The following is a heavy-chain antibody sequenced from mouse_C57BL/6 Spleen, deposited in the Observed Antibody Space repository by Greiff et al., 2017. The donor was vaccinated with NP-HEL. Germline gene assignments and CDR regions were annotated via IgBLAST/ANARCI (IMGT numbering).Heavy chain of an antibody. V-gene: IGHV14-3*01. CDR3: ARAGVFDV. CDR2: IVPANGNT. J-gene: IGHJ1*03. CDR1: GFNILNTC. Sequence: EVQLQQSVPELVRPGTSVKLSCTASGFNILNTCMHWVKPRPEQGLEWIVRIVPANGNTKYTPKFQGKATITADTSSNTAYLQLSSLTSEDTAIYYCARAGVFDVWGTGTTVTVSS.